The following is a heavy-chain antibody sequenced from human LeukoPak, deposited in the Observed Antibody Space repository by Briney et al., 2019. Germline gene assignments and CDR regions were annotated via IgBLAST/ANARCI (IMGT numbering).Heavy chain of an antibody. J-gene: IGHJ4*02. CDR2: IYYSGST. V-gene: IGHV4-59*01. Sequence: TSETLSLTCTVSGGSISSYYWSWIRQPPGKGREWIGYIYYSGSTNYNPSLKRRVTISVDTSKNQLSLKLSSVTAADAAIYYCARDGRAGSLFAYWGQGTLVTVSS. CDR3: ARDGRAGSLFAY. CDR1: GGSISSYY. D-gene: IGHD6-19*01.